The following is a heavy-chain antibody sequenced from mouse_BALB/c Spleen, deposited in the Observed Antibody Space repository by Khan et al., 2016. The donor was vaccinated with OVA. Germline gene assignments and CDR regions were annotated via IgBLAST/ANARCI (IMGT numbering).Heavy chain of an antibody. D-gene: IGHD1-1*01. CDR1: GYIFTSYW. CDR3: VNHGSSSAWFTY. V-gene: IGHV1-7*01. J-gene: IGHJ3*01. CDR2: INPATDYT. Sequence: VPLKGSEAELAKPGASVKMSCKSSGYIFTSYWKHFVKQRTGQGLEWIGYINPATDYTEYNQKFKNKATLTADKSSSTAYMQLSSLTSEDSAVYYCVNHGSSSAWFTYWGQGTPVTVSA.